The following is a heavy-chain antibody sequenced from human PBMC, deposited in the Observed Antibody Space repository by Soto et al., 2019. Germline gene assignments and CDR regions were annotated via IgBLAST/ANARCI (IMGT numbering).Heavy chain of an antibody. CDR1: GYSFTGYW. CDR2: IYPGDSDT. V-gene: IGHV5-51*01. CDR3: ARHNGLLWFGELSFPRYIDY. J-gene: IGHJ4*02. Sequence: PGESLKISCTGSGYSFTGYWISWVRQMPGKGLEWMGIIYPGDSDTRYSPSFQGQVTISADKSISTAYLQWSSLKASDTAMYYCARHNGLLWFGELSFPRYIDYWGQGTLVTVSS. D-gene: IGHD3-10*01.